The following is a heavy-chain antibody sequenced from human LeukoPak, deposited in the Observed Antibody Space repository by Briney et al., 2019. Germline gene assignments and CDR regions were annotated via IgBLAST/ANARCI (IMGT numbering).Heavy chain of an antibody. V-gene: IGHV4-59*12. Sequence: PSETLSLTCTVSGGSISTYYWSWIRQPPGKGLEWIGYVYYSGTTNYNPSLKSRVTISVDTSKNQFSLKLSSVTAADTAVYYCARDQAGDRYFDYWGQGTLVTVSS. CDR3: ARDQAGDRYFDY. CDR1: GGSISTYY. J-gene: IGHJ4*02. CDR2: VYYSGTT. D-gene: IGHD7-27*01.